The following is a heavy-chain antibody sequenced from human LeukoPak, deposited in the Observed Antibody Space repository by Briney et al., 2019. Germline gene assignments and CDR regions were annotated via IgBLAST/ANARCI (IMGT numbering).Heavy chain of an antibody. J-gene: IGHJ4*02. CDR2: TYSRSKWFN. V-gene: IGHV6-1*01. CDR3: ARGTGSLDY. Sequence: SQTLSLTCAISGDSVSSKSASWNWIRQSPWRGLEWLGRTYSRSKWFNDYAVSVKGRIIINPDTSKNQFSLHLSSVTPDDTAVYYCARGTGSLDYWGQGTLVTVTS. D-gene: IGHD1-26*01. CDR1: GDSVSSKSAS.